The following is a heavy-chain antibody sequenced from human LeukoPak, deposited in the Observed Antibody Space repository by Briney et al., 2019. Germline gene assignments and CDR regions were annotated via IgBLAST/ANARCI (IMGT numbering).Heavy chain of an antibody. D-gene: IGHD2-15*01. CDR2: ISSTSYI. V-gene: IGHV3-21*06. CDR1: GFTFSSYS. J-gene: IGHJ4*02. CDR3: ARVSGSRGCFDY. Sequence: GGSLRLSCAASGFTFSSYSMNWVRQAPGEGLEWVSSISSTSYIYYADSVKGRFTISRDNSRNSLYLQMNSLRAEDTAVYYCARVSGSRGCFDYWGQGTLVTVSS.